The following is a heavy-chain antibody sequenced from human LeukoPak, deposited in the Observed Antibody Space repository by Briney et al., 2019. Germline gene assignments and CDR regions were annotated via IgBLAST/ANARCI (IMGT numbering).Heavy chain of an antibody. D-gene: IGHD3-22*01. Sequence: GGAPGPFRSAPGFPFRCHSMNLGRQAPGEGPELGSSLNSSSNYIYYADSVKGRFTISRDNSKNTLYLQMNSLRAEDTAVYYCAKGPPDSSGYPNWYFDLWGRGTLVTVSS. CDR1: GFPFRCHS. CDR3: AKGPPDSSGYPNWYFDL. CDR2: LNSSSNYI. J-gene: IGHJ2*01. V-gene: IGHV3-21*04.